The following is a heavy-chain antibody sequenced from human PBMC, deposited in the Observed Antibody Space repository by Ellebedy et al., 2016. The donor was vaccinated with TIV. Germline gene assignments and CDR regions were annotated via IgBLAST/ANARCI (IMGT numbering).Heavy chain of an antibody. D-gene: IGHD1-1*01. Sequence: SETLSLTCTISGDSFSTYYWSWIRHSAEKGLEWIGRIYSSGGTNYNPSLKSRVTMSVDTSRNQLALKLTSVTAADTAVYYCARGGSTSRWFDLWGQGALVTVSS. J-gene: IGHJ5*02. CDR3: ARGGSTSRWFDL. CDR1: GDSFSTYY. V-gene: IGHV4-4*07. CDR2: IYSSGGT.